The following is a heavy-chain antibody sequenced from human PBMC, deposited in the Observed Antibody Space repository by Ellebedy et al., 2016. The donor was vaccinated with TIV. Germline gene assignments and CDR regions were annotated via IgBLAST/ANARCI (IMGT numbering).Heavy chain of an antibody. V-gene: IGHV3-23*01. D-gene: IGHD5-18*01. CDR3: ANRGHSLGYFES. Sequence: GESLKISCAASGFTFHNYAMTWVRQAPGQGLEWVSTISGLGESTFYADPVKGQFTISRDNARNMVYLQMNSLRADDTAVYFCANRGHSLGYFESWGQGTLVTVSS. CDR1: GFTFHNYA. CDR2: ISGLGEST. J-gene: IGHJ4*02.